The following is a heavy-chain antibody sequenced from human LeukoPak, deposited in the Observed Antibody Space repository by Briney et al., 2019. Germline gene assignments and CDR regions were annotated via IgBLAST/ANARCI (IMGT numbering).Heavy chain of an antibody. V-gene: IGHV4-59*01. J-gene: IGHJ4*02. CDR3: ARDVELGVGATI. Sequence: PSETLSLTCTVSGGSISSYYWSWIRQPPGKGLEWIGYIYYSGSTNYNPSLKSRVTISVDTSKNQFSLKLSSVTAADTAVYYCARDVELGVGATIWGQGTLVTVSS. D-gene: IGHD1-26*01. CDR2: IYYSGST. CDR1: GGSISSYY.